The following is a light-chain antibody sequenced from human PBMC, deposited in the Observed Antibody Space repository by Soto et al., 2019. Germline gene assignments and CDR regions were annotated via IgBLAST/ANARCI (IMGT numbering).Light chain of an antibody. CDR1: SSDVGGYNY. V-gene: IGLV2-8*01. Sequence: QSALTQPPSASGSPGQSVAISCTGTSSDVGGYNYVSWYQQHPGKAPKLMIHEVNKRPSGAPDRFSGSKSGNTASLTVSGLQAEDEADYYCSSYAGSSNVFGTGTKVTVL. CDR3: SSYAGSSNV. CDR2: EVN. J-gene: IGLJ1*01.